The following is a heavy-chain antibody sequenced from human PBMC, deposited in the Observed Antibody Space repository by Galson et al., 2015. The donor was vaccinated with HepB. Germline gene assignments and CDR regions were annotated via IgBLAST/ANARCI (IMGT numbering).Heavy chain of an antibody. CDR2: INAGNGNT. CDR3: ARDRVGATTEYYYYYMDV. J-gene: IGHJ6*03. CDR1: GYTFTSYA. D-gene: IGHD1-26*01. Sequence: SVKVSCKASGYTFTSYAMHWVRQAPGQRLEWMGWINAGNGNTKYPQKFQGRVTITRDTSASTAYMELSSLRSEDTAVYYCARDRVGATTEYYYYYMDVWGKGTTVTVSS. V-gene: IGHV1-3*01.